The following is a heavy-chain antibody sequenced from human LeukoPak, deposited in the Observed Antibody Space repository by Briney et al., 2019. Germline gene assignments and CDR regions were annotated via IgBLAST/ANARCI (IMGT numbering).Heavy chain of an antibody. CDR3: ARSTSGYSNSNYYYYYYMDV. D-gene: IGHD4-11*01. J-gene: IGHJ6*03. V-gene: IGHV4-59*11. CDR1: GGPISSHY. CDR2: IYYSGST. Sequence: SETLSLTCTVSGGPISSHYRRWIRQPPGKGLEWIGYIYYSGSTNYNPSLKSRVTISVDTSKNQFSLKLSSVTAADTAVYYCARSTSGYSNSNYYYYYYMDVWGKGTTVTVSS.